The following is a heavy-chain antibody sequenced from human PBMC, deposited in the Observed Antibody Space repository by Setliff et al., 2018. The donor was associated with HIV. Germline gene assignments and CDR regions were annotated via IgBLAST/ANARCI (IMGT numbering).Heavy chain of an antibody. D-gene: IGHD3-9*01. J-gene: IGHJ4*02. CDR3: AASGALTDWTYY. CDR2: ISHSGST. Sequence: KPSETLSLTCAVYGGALSAYYWSWIRQSPGKGLEWIGEISHSGSTKYNPSLGSRVTISVDTSKNQFSLKLISVTAADTAVYYCAASGALTDWTYYWGQGALVTVSS. CDR1: GGALSAYY. V-gene: IGHV4-34*01.